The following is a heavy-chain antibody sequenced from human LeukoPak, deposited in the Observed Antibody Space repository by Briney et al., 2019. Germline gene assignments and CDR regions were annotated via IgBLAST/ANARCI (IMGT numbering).Heavy chain of an antibody. CDR1: GFTFSSSA. CDR3: AKFPVTWLIMNWFDP. CDR2: ISASGGST. J-gene: IGHJ5*02. V-gene: IGHV3-23*01. Sequence: GGSLRLSCAASGFTFSSSAMSWVRQVPGKGLEWVSGISASGGSTYYADSVRGRFTISRDNSKNTLYVQMNSLRDEDTAVYYCAKFPVTWLIMNWFDPWGQGTLVTVSS. D-gene: IGHD3-10*01.